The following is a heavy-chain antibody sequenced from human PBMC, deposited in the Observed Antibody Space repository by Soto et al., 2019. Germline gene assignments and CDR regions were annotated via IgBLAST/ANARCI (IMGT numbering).Heavy chain of an antibody. CDR2: ISWDGGTT. Sequence: PGGSFRLSCAASGFTFDDYTMHWVRQAPGKGLEWVSLISWDGGTTYYADSVKGRFTISRDNSKTSLYLQMNSLRTEDTALYYCAKDSGGSSWWSGSYYAMDVWGQGTTVTVSS. J-gene: IGHJ6*02. D-gene: IGHD6-13*01. CDR1: GFTFDDYT. CDR3: AKDSGGSSWWSGSYYAMDV. V-gene: IGHV3-43*01.